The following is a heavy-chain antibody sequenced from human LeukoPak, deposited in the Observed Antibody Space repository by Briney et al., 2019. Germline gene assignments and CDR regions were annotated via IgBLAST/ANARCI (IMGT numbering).Heavy chain of an antibody. CDR3: AKDSNWAFDY. CDR1: GFTFSRYG. V-gene: IGHV3-30*02. Sequence: PGRSLRLSCGASGFTFSRYGMHWVRQAPGKGLEWVTYIRKDGSDKYYADSVKGRFTTSRDSSKNMVYLQMTSLRAEDTALYYCAKDSNWAFDYWGQGTLVSASS. J-gene: IGHJ4*02. CDR2: IRKDGSDK. D-gene: IGHD7-27*01.